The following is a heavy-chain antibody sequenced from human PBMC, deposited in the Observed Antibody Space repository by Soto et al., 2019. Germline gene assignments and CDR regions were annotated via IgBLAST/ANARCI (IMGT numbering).Heavy chain of an antibody. Sequence: GGSLRLSCAASGFTFSSYSMNWVRQAPGKGLEWVSYISSSSSTIYYADSVKGRFTISRDNAKNSLYLQMNSLRAEDTAVDDCARDFRGITIFGVVYYYMDVWGKGTTVTVSS. CDR1: GFTFSSYS. J-gene: IGHJ6*03. D-gene: IGHD3-3*01. CDR3: ARDFRGITIFGVVYYYMDV. V-gene: IGHV3-48*01. CDR2: ISSSSSTI.